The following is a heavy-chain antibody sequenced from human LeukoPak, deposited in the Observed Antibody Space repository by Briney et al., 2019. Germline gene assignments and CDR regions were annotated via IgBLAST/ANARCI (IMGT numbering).Heavy chain of an antibody. Sequence: GGSLRLSCAASGFTFSSYAMHWVRQAPGKGLEWVSVIYSGGSTYYADSVKGRFTISRDNSKNTLYLQMNSLRAEDTAVYYCASSSGFGEAFDYWGQGTLVTVSS. V-gene: IGHV3-53*01. CDR2: IYSGGST. J-gene: IGHJ4*02. CDR1: GFTFSSYA. D-gene: IGHD6-19*01. CDR3: ASSSGFGEAFDY.